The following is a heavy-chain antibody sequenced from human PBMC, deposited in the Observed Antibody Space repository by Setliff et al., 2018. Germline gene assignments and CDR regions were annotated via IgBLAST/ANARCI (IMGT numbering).Heavy chain of an antibody. CDR3: ARDKRQYNFWSGYYGSWGNYFDY. D-gene: IGHD3-3*01. V-gene: IGHV4-39*07. CDR1: GGSISSSSYY. CDR2: IYYSGST. Sequence: SETLSLTCTVSGGSISSSSYYWGWIRQPPGKGLEWIGSIYYSGSTYYNPSLKSRVTISVDTSKNQFSLKLSSVTAADTAVNYCARDKRQYNFWSGYYGSWGNYFDYWGQGTLVTVSS. J-gene: IGHJ4*02.